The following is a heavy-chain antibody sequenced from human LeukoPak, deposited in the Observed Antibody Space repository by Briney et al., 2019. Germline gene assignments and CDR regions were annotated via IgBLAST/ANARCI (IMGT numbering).Heavy chain of an antibody. CDR1: GGSISNSSYY. J-gene: IGHJ4*02. CDR3: ARQYYDILTGYPYYFDY. D-gene: IGHD3-9*01. CDR2: IYYSGST. V-gene: IGHV4-39*01. Sequence: SETLSPICTVSGGSISNSSYYWGWIRQPPGKGLEWIGAIYYSGSTYFDPSLKSRVTMSVDTSKNQFSLKLTSVTATDTAVYFCARQYYDILTGYPYYFDYWGQGTLVTVSS.